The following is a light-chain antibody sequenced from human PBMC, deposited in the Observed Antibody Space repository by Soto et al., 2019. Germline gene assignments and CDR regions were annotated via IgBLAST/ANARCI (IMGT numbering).Light chain of an antibody. CDR3: HQYGSSRT. Sequence: EIVLTQSPGTLSLSPGERATLSCRASQSVSSSYLAWYQHKPGQAPRLLIYGASSRATGIPDRFSGSGSGTDFPLTISRLEPEDFAVDYCHQYGSSRTFGQGTNVELK. CDR1: QSVSSSY. CDR2: GAS. J-gene: IGKJ1*01. V-gene: IGKV3-20*01.